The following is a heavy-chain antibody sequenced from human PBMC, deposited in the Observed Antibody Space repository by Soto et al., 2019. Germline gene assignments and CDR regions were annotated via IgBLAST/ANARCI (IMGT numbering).Heavy chain of an antibody. Sequence: QVQLQESGPGLVKPSQTLSLTCTVSGGSISSAAYYWSWIRQHPGKGLEWIGYISHSGSTYYTPFLKNRVIISADQSKNQFSLNLTSVTAADTAVYYCAREYTYGSNFFDCWGQGALVTVSS. CDR2: ISHSGST. CDR1: GGSISSAAYY. D-gene: IGHD5-18*01. CDR3: AREYTYGSNFFDC. J-gene: IGHJ4*02. V-gene: IGHV4-31*03.